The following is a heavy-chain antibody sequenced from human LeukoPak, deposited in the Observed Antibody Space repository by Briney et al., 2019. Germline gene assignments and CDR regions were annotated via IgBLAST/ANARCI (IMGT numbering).Heavy chain of an antibody. CDR3: ARVPLHHYYESSGYFWSDYYDYGMDV. V-gene: IGHV4-34*01. CDR1: GGSFSGYY. CDR2: INHSGST. J-gene: IGHJ6*02. Sequence: SETLSLTCAVYGGSFSGYYWSWIRQPPGKGLEWIGEINHSGSTNYNPSLKSRVTISVDSSKNQFSLKLSSVTAADTAVYYCARVPLHHYYESSGYFWSDYYDYGMDVWGQGATVTVSS. D-gene: IGHD3-22*01.